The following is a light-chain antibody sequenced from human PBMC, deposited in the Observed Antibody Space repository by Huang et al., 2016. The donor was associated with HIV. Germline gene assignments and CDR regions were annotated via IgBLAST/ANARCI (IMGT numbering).Light chain of an antibody. Sequence: IQLTQSPSSLSASVGDRVTITCRASQGISNSLVWYQQTPGRGPKLLIYAASTLQSGVTSRFSGSGSGTDFTLTISSLQPEDSATYYCQQFSSYSPLTFGGGTKVEIK. V-gene: IGKV1-9*01. J-gene: IGKJ4*01. CDR1: QGISNS. CDR3: QQFSSYSPLT. CDR2: AAS.